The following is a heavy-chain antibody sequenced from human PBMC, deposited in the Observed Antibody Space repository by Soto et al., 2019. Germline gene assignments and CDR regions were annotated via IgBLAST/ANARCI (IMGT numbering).Heavy chain of an antibody. CDR2: ISGSSNSA. D-gene: IGHD3-10*01. V-gene: IGHV3-23*01. J-gene: IGHJ4*02. CDR1: GFTFSSYA. Sequence: EVQLLESGGGLVQPGGSLRLSCAASGFTFSSYAMRWVRQAPGKRLEWVSGISGSSNSAYYADSVKGRFTISRDNSRGTLYLQMNSLGAEDTAVYYCAKDPAGSGSYEGAGYFDYWGQGTLVTVSS. CDR3: AKDPAGSGSYEGAGYFDY.